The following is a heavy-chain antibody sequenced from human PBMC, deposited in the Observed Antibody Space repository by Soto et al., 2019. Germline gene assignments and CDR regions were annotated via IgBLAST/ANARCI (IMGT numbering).Heavy chain of an antibody. CDR2: ISHHGANK. CDR3: AKEQTPHYYDNSAYPGPFDH. J-gene: IGHJ4*02. D-gene: IGHD3-22*01. Sequence: PGGSLRLSCAASGFTFSSYGMHWVRQAPGKGPEWVAVISHHGANKYFADSVKGRFIISRDNSKNTLYLEMNSLRAEDTAVYYCAKEQTPHYYDNSAYPGPFDHWGQGTQVTVSS. V-gene: IGHV3-30*18. CDR1: GFTFSSYG.